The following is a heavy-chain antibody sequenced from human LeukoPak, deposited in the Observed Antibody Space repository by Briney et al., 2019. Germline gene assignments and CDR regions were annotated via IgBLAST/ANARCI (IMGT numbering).Heavy chain of an antibody. CDR3: AKDRRGAFDY. D-gene: IGHD3-10*01. J-gene: IGHJ4*02. Sequence: GGSLRLSCAASGFTFSTYSMNWLRLAPGKGLEWVSSISLDSNYKYYVDSVKGRFTISRDNSKNTLYLQMNSLRAEDTAVYYCAKDRRGAFDYWGQGTLVTVSS. CDR1: GFTFSTYS. CDR2: ISLDSNYK. V-gene: IGHV3-21*01.